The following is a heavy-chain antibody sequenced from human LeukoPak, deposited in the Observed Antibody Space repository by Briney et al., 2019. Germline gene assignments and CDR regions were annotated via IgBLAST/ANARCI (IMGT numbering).Heavy chain of an antibody. CDR1: GFIFSSYS. Sequence: PGGSLRLSCAASGFIFSSYSMNWVRQAPGKGLEWVSSISSSSTYIYYADSVKGRFTISRDNAKNSLYLQMNSLRAEDTAEYYCAKELSDYMDVWGKGTTVTVSS. CDR3: AKELSDYMDV. J-gene: IGHJ6*03. CDR2: ISSSSTYI. V-gene: IGHV3-21*01.